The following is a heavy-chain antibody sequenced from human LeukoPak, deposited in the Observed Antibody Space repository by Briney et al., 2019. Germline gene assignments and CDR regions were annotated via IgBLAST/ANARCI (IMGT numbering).Heavy chain of an antibody. CDR1: GFTVSSNY. CDR2: IYSGGST. J-gene: IGHJ4*02. CDR3: ARARYSSSAGPWDY. V-gene: IGHV3-66*02. D-gene: IGHD6-6*01. Sequence: GGSLRLSCAASGFTVSSNYMSWVRQAPGKGLEWVSVIYSGGSTYYANSVKGRFTISRDNSKNTLYLQMNSLRAEDTAVYYCARARYSSSAGPWDYWGQGTLVTVSS.